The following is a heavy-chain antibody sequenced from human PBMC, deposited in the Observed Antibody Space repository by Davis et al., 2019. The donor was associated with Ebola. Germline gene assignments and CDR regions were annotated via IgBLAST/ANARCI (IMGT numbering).Heavy chain of an antibody. D-gene: IGHD2-2*01. CDR2: IKEDGSEK. CDR1: GFTFNRYW. V-gene: IGHV3-7*03. Sequence: PGGSLTLSCAASGFTFNRYWISWVRQAPGKGLQWVANIKEDGSEKYYVDSVRGRFTISRDNAKNSLYLKMNSLRAEDTAVYYCARVSVPAALVPIDYYAMDVWGQGTTVTVSS. CDR3: ARVSVPAALVPIDYYAMDV. J-gene: IGHJ6*02.